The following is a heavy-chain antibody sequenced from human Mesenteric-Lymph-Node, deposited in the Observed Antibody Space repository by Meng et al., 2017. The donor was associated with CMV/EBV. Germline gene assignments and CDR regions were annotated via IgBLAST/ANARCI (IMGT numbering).Heavy chain of an antibody. D-gene: IGHD5-24*01. CDR2: LTPILDTA. J-gene: IGHJ4*02. CDR3: ARALDLRDGYNYPPFDY. CDR1: GTFGSYT. V-gene: IGHV1-69*08. Sequence: GTFGSYTISWLRQARGHGREWLRRLTPILDTASYAQKFQGRVTISADKSTSTTYVELSSLTSEDAAIYYCARALDLRDGYNYPPFDYWGQGTLVTVSS.